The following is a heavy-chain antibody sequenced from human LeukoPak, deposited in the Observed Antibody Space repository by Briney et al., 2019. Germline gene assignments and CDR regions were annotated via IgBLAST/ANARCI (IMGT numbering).Heavy chain of an antibody. Sequence: PGGSLRLSCAASGFTFSSYEMNWVRQSPGKGLEWVSYISSSGSTIYYADSVKGRFTISRDNAKNSLYLQMNSLRAEDTAVYYCAELGITMIGGVWGKGTTVTISS. D-gene: IGHD3-10*02. J-gene: IGHJ6*04. CDR2: ISSSGSTI. CDR3: AELGITMIGGV. V-gene: IGHV3-48*03. CDR1: GFTFSSYE.